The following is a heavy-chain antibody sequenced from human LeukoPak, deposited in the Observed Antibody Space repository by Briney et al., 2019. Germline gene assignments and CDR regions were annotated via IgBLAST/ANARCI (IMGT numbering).Heavy chain of an antibody. J-gene: IGHJ4*02. CDR1: GFTFSSYW. V-gene: IGHV3-30*18. CDR3: VKDGDDSGWNYFDY. Sequence: GGSLRLSCAASGFTFSSYWMSWVRQAPGKGLEWVAVISYDGRNKYYADSVKGRFTISRDNSQNTLSLQMNSLRAEDTAVYYCVKDGDDSGWNYFDYWGQGTLVTVSS. CDR2: ISYDGRNK. D-gene: IGHD6-19*01.